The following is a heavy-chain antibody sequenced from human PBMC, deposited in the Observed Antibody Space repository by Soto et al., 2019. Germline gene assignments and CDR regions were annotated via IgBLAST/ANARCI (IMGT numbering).Heavy chain of an antibody. CDR1: GGGNLRDYR. V-gene: IGHV1-69*01. Sequence: QVQLVQSGAEVKEPGSSVKVSCKASGGGNLRDYRTTWVRRAPGQGLEWVGGIIPKLGSANYAQTFQGRVTVTAGESTNTVYMELRSLRSDDTAAYYGARGGDGYNFGAGYWGQGTPVTVSS. D-gene: IGHD2-21*01. CDR2: IIPKLGSA. CDR3: ARGGDGYNFGAGY. J-gene: IGHJ4*02.